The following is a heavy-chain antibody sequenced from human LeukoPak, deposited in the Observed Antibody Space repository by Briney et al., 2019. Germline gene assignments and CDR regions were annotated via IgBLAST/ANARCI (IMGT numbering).Heavy chain of an antibody. Sequence: KPSETLSLTCAVSGGSISSGSYYWSWIRQPAGKGLEWIGRIYTSGTTNYNPSPKSRVTMSVDTSKNQFSLKLSSVTAADTAVYFCARGPRGEHYFNYWGQGTLATVSS. CDR3: ARGPRGEHYFNY. CDR1: GGSISSGSYY. V-gene: IGHV4-61*02. D-gene: IGHD3-10*01. J-gene: IGHJ4*02. CDR2: IYTSGTT.